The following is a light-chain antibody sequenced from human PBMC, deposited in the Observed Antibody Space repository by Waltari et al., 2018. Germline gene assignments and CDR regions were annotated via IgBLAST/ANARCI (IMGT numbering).Light chain of an antibody. V-gene: IGKV3-20*01. CDR2: DAS. CDR1: QSVGRT. CDR3: QKYGTRPAT. Sequence: ELTQSPASLSFSPGPRATLSCWASQSVGRTVAWYQQRPGQAPRLLIYDASSRATGIPGRFSGSGSGTDFSLTISRLEPEDFAVYYCQKYGTRPATFGQGTKVEVK. J-gene: IGKJ1*01.